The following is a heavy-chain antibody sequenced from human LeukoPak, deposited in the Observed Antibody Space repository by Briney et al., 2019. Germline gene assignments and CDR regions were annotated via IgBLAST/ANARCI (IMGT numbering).Heavy chain of an antibody. CDR1: GYVFTSYG. V-gene: IGHV1-18*01. Sequence: ASVKVSCKASGYVFTSYGFTWVRQAPGQGLEWMGWISANDGKTHYSEKHQGRVTMSTDTVTSTAYMELRSLRSDDTAVYYCARELHVERDDYWGQGTLVTVSS. J-gene: IGHJ4*02. CDR3: ARELHVERDDY. CDR2: ISANDGKT. D-gene: IGHD1-1*01.